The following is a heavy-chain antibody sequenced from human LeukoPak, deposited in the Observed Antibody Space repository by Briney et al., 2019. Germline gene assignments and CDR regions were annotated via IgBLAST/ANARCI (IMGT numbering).Heavy chain of an antibody. CDR1: GGSISSSSYY. D-gene: IGHD3-22*01. V-gene: IGHV4-39*07. CDR2: IYYSGST. J-gene: IGHJ6*03. CDR3: ARGRGIGDSSGYWGYYYYYMDV. Sequence: PSETLSLTCTVSGGSISSSSYYWGWIRRPPGKGLEWIGSIYYSGSTYYNPSLKSRVTISVDTSKNQFSLKLSSVTAADTAVYYCARGRGIGDSSGYWGYYYYYMDVWGKGTTVTVSS.